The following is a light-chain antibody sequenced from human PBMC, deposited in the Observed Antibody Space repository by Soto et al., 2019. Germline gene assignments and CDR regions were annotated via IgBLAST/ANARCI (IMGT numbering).Light chain of an antibody. CDR1: QGISNW. Sequence: DIQMTQSPSSVSASVGDRVSITCWASQGISNWLAWYKQKPGRDPKLLIYAASSLQSGVSSRFSGSGSGTDFTLTISSLQPEDFATYYCQQGNSFPFTFGPGTKVDIK. V-gene: IGKV1D-12*01. CDR2: AAS. J-gene: IGKJ3*01. CDR3: QQGNSFPFT.